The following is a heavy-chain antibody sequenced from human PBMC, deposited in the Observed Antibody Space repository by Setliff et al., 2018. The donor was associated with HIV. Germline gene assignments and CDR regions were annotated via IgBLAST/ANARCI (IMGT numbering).Heavy chain of an antibody. J-gene: IGHJ6*03. Sequence: SETLSLTCTVSGYSISSGYYWGWIRQPPGKGLAWIGSVHYSGSTYYNPSLKSRGTISADTSKNQFSLKLSSVIAADTAVYFCARQEIGSSSYYYYMDVWGKGTTVTVSS. D-gene: IGHD6-6*01. CDR1: GYSISSGYY. V-gene: IGHV4-38-2*02. CDR3: ARQEIGSSSYYYYMDV. CDR2: VHYSGST.